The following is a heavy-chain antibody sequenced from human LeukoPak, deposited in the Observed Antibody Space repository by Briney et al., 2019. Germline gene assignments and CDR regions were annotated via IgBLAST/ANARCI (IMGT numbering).Heavy chain of an antibody. Sequence: RGSLRLSCAASGITFSNYWIHWVRQAPGKGLVWVSRIKPDGSSTNYADSVKGRFTISRDNAKNTVFLQMNSLRAEDTAVYYCAGGRGSYGLWDTWGQGTLVSVSS. J-gene: IGHJ5*02. CDR1: GITFSNYW. CDR3: AGGRGSYGLWDT. V-gene: IGHV3-74*01. D-gene: IGHD3-16*01. CDR2: IKPDGSST.